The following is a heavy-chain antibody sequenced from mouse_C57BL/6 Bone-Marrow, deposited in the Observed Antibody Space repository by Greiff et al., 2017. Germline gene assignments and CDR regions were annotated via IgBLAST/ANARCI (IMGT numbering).Heavy chain of an antibody. CDR1: GFTFSDYY. Sequence: EVKLMASEGGLVQPGSSMKLSCTASGFTFSDYYMAWVRQVPEKGLEWVANINYDGSSTYYLDSLKSRFIISRDNAKNILYLQMSSLKSEDTATYYCVRASSRGYAMDYWGQGTSVTVSS. CDR3: VRASSRGYAMDY. CDR2: INYDGSST. D-gene: IGHD6-1*01. J-gene: IGHJ4*01. V-gene: IGHV5-16*01.